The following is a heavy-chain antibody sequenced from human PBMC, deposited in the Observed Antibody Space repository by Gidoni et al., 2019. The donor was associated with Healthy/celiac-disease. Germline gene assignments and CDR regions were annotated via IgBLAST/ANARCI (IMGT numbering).Heavy chain of an antibody. V-gene: IGHV3-23*01. Sequence: EVQLLESGGGLVQPGGSLRLSCAASGFTFSSYAMSWVRQAPGKGLEWVSAISGSGGSTYYADSVKGRFTISRDNSKNTLYLQMNSLRAEDTAVYYCAKDGGVGVVVVAATPYYFDYWGQGTLVTVSS. CDR2: ISGSGGST. CDR3: AKDGGVGVVVVAATPYYFDY. D-gene: IGHD2-15*01. J-gene: IGHJ4*02. CDR1: GFTFSSYA.